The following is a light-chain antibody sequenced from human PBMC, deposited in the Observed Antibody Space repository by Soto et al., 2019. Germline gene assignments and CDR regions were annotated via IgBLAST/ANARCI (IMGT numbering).Light chain of an antibody. J-gene: IGKJ1*01. Sequence: EIVMTQSPATLSVSPGERATLSCRASLSVSRNLAWYQQKPGQAPRLLIFDASTRATGIPARFSGSGSGTEFTLTITSLQSEDFAVYYCQQYNNWPGTFGQGTKVDIK. V-gene: IGKV3-15*01. CDR3: QQYNNWPGT. CDR2: DAS. CDR1: LSVSRN.